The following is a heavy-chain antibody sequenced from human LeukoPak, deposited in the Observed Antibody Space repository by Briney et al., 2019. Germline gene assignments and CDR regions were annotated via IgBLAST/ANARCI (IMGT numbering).Heavy chain of an antibody. Sequence: GGSLRLSCAASGFTFSRYSMNWVRQARGKLLHCFSSISTSSSSISYADSVTGRFTISRDNAKNSLYLQMNSLRAEDTAVYYCARDSYGTNWGQGTLVTVSS. J-gene: IGHJ4*02. CDR2: ISTSSSSI. CDR3: ARDSYGTN. V-gene: IGHV3-21*01. D-gene: IGHD1-7*01. CDR1: GFTFSRYS.